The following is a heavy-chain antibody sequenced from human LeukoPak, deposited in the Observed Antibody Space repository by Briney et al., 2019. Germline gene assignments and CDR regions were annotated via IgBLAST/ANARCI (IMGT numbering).Heavy chain of an antibody. D-gene: IGHD2-15*01. CDR2: ISGYNANT. Sequence: ASVKVSCKASGYIFTNYGISWMRQAPGQGLEWMGWISGYNANTKYAQKVQGRVAMTTDTSTSTAYMELRSLRSDDTAVYYCAQWEVVHYAFDSWGQGTMVTVSS. CDR1: GYIFTNYG. J-gene: IGHJ3*02. V-gene: IGHV1-18*01. CDR3: AQWEVVHYAFDS.